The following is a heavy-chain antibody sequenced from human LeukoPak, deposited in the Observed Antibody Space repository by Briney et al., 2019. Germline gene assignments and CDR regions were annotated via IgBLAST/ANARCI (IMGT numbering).Heavy chain of an antibody. Sequence: ASVKVSCKASGYIFTSYYMHWMRQAPGQGLEWLGMIIPTGGSTTYAHKFQGRVTMTRDTSISTAYMELSRLRSDDTAVYYCARLPVRGVIHFDYWGQGTLVTVSS. CDR1: GYIFTSYY. CDR3: ARLPVRGVIHFDY. J-gene: IGHJ4*02. V-gene: IGHV1-46*01. D-gene: IGHD3-10*01. CDR2: IIPTGGST.